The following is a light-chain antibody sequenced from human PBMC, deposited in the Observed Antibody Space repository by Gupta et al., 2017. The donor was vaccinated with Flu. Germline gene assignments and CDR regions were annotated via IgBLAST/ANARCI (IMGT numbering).Light chain of an antibody. CDR3: CSDACSTTWV. V-gene: IGLV2-23*01. Sequence: QSALTQPASVSGSPGQPITISCIGPSSEVGGDNRVSWYQQHPGKAPKLMIYEGSKRPAGVSYRFSGSKSGNTASLTISGLQAEEEADYYCCSDACSTTWVFGGGTKLTVL. J-gene: IGLJ3*02. CDR1: SSEVGGDNR. CDR2: EGS.